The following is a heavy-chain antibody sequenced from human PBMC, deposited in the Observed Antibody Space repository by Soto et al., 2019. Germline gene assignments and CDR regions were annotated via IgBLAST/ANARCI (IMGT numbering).Heavy chain of an antibody. V-gene: IGHV3-73*01. J-gene: IGHJ4*02. CDR2: IRSKANSYAT. Sequence: EVQLVESGGGLVQPGGSLKLSCAASGFTFSGFAMHWVRQASGKGLEWVGRIRSKANSYATAYAASVKGRFTISRDDSKNTAYLQMNSLKTEDTAVYYCASYDYGDYVIDYWGQGTLVTVSS. CDR3: ASYDYGDYVIDY. CDR1: GFTFSGFA. D-gene: IGHD4-17*01.